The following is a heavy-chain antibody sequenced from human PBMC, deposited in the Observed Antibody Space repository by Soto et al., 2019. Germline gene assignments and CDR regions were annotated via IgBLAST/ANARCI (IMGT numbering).Heavy chain of an antibody. CDR2: IYYSGST. CDR1: GGSISSGGYY. J-gene: IGHJ6*02. D-gene: IGHD3-10*01. Sequence: SETLSLTCTVSGGSISSGGYYWSWIRQHPGKGLEWIGYIYYSGSTYYNPSLKSRVTISVDTSKNQFSLKLSSVTAADTAVYYCARDKAWFGEFHPSLGMDVWGQGTTVTAP. CDR3: ARDKAWFGEFHPSLGMDV. V-gene: IGHV4-31*03.